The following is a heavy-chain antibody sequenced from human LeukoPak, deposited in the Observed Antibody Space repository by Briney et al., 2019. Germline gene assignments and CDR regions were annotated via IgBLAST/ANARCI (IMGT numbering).Heavy chain of an antibody. Sequence: SQTLSLTCTVSGGSISSGGYYWSWIRQHPGKGLEWIGYIYYSGSTYYNPSLKSRVTISVDTSKNQFSLKLSSVTAADTAVYYCARGADSSGCSSFDYWGQGTLVTVSS. J-gene: IGHJ4*02. D-gene: IGHD3-22*01. CDR3: ARGADSSGCSSFDY. CDR1: GGSISSGGYY. V-gene: IGHV4-31*03. CDR2: IYYSGST.